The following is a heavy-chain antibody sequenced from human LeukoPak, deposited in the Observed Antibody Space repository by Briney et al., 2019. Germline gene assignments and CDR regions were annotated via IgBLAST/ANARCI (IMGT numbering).Heavy chain of an antibody. Sequence: PGGSLRLSCAASGFTFSSYGMSWVRQAPGKGLEWVSAISGSGGSTYYADSVKGRFTISRDNSKNTLYLQMNSLRAEDTAVYYCAKGPSRYYGSGTLYVDYWGQGTLVTVSS. V-gene: IGHV3-23*01. D-gene: IGHD3-10*01. CDR1: GFTFSSYG. J-gene: IGHJ4*02. CDR3: AKGPSRYYGSGTLYVDY. CDR2: ISGSGGST.